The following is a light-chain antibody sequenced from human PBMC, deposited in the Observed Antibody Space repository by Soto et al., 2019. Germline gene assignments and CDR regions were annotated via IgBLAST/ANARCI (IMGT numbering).Light chain of an antibody. CDR3: PKRINWCT. V-gene: IGKV3-11*01. CDR1: QSVSSY. Sequence: EIVLTQSPANLSLSPGERATLSYRASQSVSSYLAWYQQNPGQAPRLLIYDASNSATGIPARFSGSGSGTDFALTICSLEPEDFAVYECPKRINWCTLGQGTKFDIK. J-gene: IGKJ1*01. CDR2: DAS.